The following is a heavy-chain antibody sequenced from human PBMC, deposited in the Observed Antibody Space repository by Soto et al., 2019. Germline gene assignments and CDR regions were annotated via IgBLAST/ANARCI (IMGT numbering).Heavy chain of an antibody. CDR1: GFTVSSNY. CDR3: ARERVVVVAAFYYYYGMDV. D-gene: IGHD2-15*01. J-gene: IGHJ6*02. V-gene: IGHV3-53*01. Sequence: GGSLRLSCAASGFTVSSNYMSWVRQAPGKGLEWVSVIYSGGSTYYADSVKGRFTISRDNSKNTLYLQMNSLRAEDTAVYYCARERVVVVAAFYYYYGMDVWGQGTTVTVSS. CDR2: IYSGGST.